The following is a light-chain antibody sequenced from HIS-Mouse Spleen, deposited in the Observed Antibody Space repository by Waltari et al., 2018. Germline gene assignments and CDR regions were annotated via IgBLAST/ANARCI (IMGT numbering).Light chain of an antibody. CDR3: CSYAGSSTWV. V-gene: IGLV2-23*01. CDR2: EGS. J-gene: IGLJ3*02. Sequence: QSALTQPASVSGSPGHSLTISCTGTSSYVGGYNLVSWYQQHPGKAPKLMIYEGSKRPSGVSNRFSGSKSGNTASLTISGLQAEDEADYYCCSYAGSSTWVFGGGTKLTVL. CDR1: SSYVGGYNL.